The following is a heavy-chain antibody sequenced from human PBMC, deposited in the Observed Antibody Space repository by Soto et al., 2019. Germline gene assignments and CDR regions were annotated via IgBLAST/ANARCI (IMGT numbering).Heavy chain of an antibody. Sequence: GQPLTISCKGSGYSFTSYWIGWVRQMPGKGLEWMGIIYPGDSDTRYSPSFQGQVTISADKSISTAYLQWSSLKASDTAMYYCARTSAAGKYYYGMDVWGQGTTVTVSS. D-gene: IGHD6-13*01. V-gene: IGHV5-51*01. J-gene: IGHJ6*02. CDR1: GYSFTSYW. CDR3: ARTSAAGKYYYGMDV. CDR2: IYPGDSDT.